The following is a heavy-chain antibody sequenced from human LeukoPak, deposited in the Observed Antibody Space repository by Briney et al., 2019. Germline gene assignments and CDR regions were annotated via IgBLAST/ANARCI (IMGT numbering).Heavy chain of an antibody. D-gene: IGHD3-22*01. CDR3: ARGSMISGYYFDY. Sequence: SETLSLTCAVYGGSFSGYYWSWIRQPPGKGLEWIGEINHSGSTNYNPSLKSRVTISVDTSKNQFSLKLSSVTAADTAVYYCARGSMISGYYFDYWGQGTLVTASS. J-gene: IGHJ4*02. CDR2: INHSGST. CDR1: GGSFSGYY. V-gene: IGHV4-34*01.